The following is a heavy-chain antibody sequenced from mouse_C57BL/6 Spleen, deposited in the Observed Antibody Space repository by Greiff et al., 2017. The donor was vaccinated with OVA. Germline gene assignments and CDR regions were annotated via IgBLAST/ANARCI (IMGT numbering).Heavy chain of an antibody. V-gene: IGHV2-6-1*01. CDR1: GFSLTSYG. Sequence: VKVVESGPGLVAPSQSLSITCTVSGFSLTSYGVHWVRQPPGKGLEWLVVIWSDGSTTYNSALKSRLSISKDNSKSQVFLKMNSLQTDDTAMYYCARHNGSFYAMDYWGQGTSVTVSS. CDR2: IWSDGST. CDR3: ARHNGSFYAMDY. J-gene: IGHJ4*01. D-gene: IGHD1-1*01.